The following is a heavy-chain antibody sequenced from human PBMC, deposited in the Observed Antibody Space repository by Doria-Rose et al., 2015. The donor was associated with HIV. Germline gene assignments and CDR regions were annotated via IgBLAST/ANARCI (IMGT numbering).Heavy chain of an antibody. V-gene: IGHV3-74*01. CDR2: IKSDGSWK. CDR3: VRDGDHYDFDF. Sequence: TFSPYWMHWVRQTPGKGLVWVSRIKSDGSWKNYVDSVKGRFTISRDNAKKMVFLQMNSLRVEDTAVYYCVRDGDHYDFDFWGQGTLVTVSS. CDR1: TFSPYW. J-gene: IGHJ4*02. D-gene: IGHD5-12*01.